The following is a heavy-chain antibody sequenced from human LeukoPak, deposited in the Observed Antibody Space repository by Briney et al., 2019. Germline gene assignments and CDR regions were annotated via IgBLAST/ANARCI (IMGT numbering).Heavy chain of an antibody. CDR1: GGTVSSYA. D-gene: IGHD3-10*01. CDR3: ARPRRIQGAQPFDY. V-gene: IGHV1-69*01. J-gene: IGHJ4*02. CDR2: IIPIFGTA. Sequence: SVKVSCKASGGTVSSYAISWVRQAPGQGLEWMGGIIPIFGTANYAQKFQGRVTITADGSTSTAYMELSSLRSEDTAVYYCARPRRIQGAQPFDYWGQGTLVTVSS.